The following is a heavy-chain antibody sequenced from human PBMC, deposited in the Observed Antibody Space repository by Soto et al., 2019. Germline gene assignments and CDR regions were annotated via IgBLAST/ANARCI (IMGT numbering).Heavy chain of an antibody. J-gene: IGHJ4*02. Sequence: PVGSLRLSCAVSGFTFSSYAMHWVRQAPGKGLEWVAVISYDGSNKYYADSVKGRFTISRDNSKNTLYLQMNSLRAEDTAVYYCARQGDYYDSSGYYYWGQGTLVTVSS. D-gene: IGHD3-22*01. CDR2: ISYDGSNK. CDR3: ARQGDYYDSSGYYY. V-gene: IGHV3-30-3*01. CDR1: GFTFSSYA.